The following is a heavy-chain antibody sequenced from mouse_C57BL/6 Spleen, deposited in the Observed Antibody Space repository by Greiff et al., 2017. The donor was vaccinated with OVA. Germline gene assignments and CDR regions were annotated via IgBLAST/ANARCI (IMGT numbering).Heavy chain of an antibody. V-gene: IGHV1-69*01. CDR3: ARSLDGYYGDY. Sequence: VQLQRPGAELVMPGASVKLSCKASGYTFTSYWMHWVKQRPGQGLEWIGEIDPSDSYTNYNQKFKGKSTLTVDKSSSTAYMQLSSLTSEDSAVYYCARSLDGYYGDYWGQGTTLTVSS. J-gene: IGHJ2*01. D-gene: IGHD2-3*01. CDR2: IDPSDSYT. CDR1: GYTFTSYW.